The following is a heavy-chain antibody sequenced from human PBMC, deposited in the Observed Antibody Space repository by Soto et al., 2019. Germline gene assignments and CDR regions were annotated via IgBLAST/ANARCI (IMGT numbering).Heavy chain of an antibody. V-gene: IGHV4-30-2*01. Sequence: QLQLQESGSGLVKPSQTLSLTCAVSGGSISSGGYSWSWIRQPPGKGLEWIGYIYHSGSTYYNPSLKSRVAISVDRSKNQFALRLSSVTAADTAVYYCAGGIAARPLGYWGQGTLVTVSS. CDR3: AGGIAARPLGY. CDR2: IYHSGST. J-gene: IGHJ4*02. D-gene: IGHD2-15*01. CDR1: GGSISSGGYS.